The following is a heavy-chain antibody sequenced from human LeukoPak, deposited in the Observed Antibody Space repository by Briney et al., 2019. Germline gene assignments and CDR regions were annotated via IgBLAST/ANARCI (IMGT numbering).Heavy chain of an antibody. CDR3: ARASPYYYDSSGYYRY. D-gene: IGHD3-22*01. V-gene: IGHV4-4*07. CDR2: IYTSGST. CDR1: GGSISSYY. Sequence: SETLSLTCTVSGGSISSYYWSWIRQPAGKGLEWIGRIYTSGSTNYNPSLKGRVTMSVDTSKNQFSLKLSSVTAADTAVYYCARASPYYYDSSGYYRYWGQGTLVTVSS. J-gene: IGHJ4*02.